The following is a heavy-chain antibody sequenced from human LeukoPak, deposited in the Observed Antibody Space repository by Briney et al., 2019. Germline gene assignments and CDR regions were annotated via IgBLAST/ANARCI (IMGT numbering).Heavy chain of an antibody. D-gene: IGHD5-18*01. CDR2: ISSSSSYI. V-gene: IGHV3-21*01. Sequence: GGSLRLSCAASGFTFSSYSMNWVRQAPGKGLKWVSSISSSSSYIYYADSVKGRFTISRDNAKNSLYLQMNSLRAEDTAVYYCARDTAMVNSLDYWGQGTLVTVSS. CDR1: GFTFSSYS. J-gene: IGHJ4*02. CDR3: ARDTAMVNSLDY.